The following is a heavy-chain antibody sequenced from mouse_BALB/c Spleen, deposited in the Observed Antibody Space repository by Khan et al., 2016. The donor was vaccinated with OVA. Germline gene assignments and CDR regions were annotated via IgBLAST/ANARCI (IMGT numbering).Heavy chain of an antibody. CDR1: GYTFTTYW. V-gene: IGHV1-87*01. CDR2: IYPGDGDT. J-gene: IGHJ1*01. Sequence: QVQLKQSGAELARPGASVKLSCKASGYTFTTYWMQWVKQRPGQGLEWIGAIYPGDGDTRYTQKFKGKATLTADKSSSTAYMQLSSLASEDSAVYYCARTGVPYDGYYGYFDVWGAGTTVTVSS. D-gene: IGHD2-3*01. CDR3: ARTGVPYDGYYGYFDV.